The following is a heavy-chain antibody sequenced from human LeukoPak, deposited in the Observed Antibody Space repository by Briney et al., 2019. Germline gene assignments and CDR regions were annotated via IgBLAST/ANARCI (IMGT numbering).Heavy chain of an antibody. CDR2: IWYDGSNK. J-gene: IGHJ4*02. V-gene: IGHV3-33*03. D-gene: IGHD6-19*01. Sequence: PGRSLRLSCAASGFTFSSYGMHWVRQAPGKGLEWVAVIWYDGSNKYYADSVKGRFTISRDNAKNTLYLQMNSLRAEDTAVYYCAIAVAGTFFDYWGQGTLVTVSS. CDR3: AIAVAGTFFDY. CDR1: GFTFSSYG.